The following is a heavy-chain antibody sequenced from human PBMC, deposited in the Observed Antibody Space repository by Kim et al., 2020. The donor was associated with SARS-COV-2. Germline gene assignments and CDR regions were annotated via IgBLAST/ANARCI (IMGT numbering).Heavy chain of an antibody. CDR3: ARAKEWFGEPHFDY. CDR1: GFTFSSYA. CDR2: ISYDGSNK. Sequence: GGSLRLSCAASGFTFSSYAMHWVRQAPGKGLEWVAVISYDGSNKYYADSVKGRFTISRDNSKNTLYLQMNSLRAEDTAVYYCARAKEWFGEPHFDYWGQGTLVTVSS. D-gene: IGHD3-10*01. V-gene: IGHV3-30-3*01. J-gene: IGHJ4*02.